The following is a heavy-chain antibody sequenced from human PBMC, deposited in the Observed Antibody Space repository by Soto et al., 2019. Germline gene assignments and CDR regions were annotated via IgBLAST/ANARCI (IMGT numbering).Heavy chain of an antibody. CDR2: IYSGGST. Sequence: EVQLVESGGGLVQPGGSLRLSCATSGFTVSSNYMSWVRQAPGKGLERVSVIYSGGSTYYADSVKGRFTISRHNSKTTLYLQMNSLRAEDTAVYYCAATRLGYWGQGTLVNISS. J-gene: IGHJ4*02. CDR3: AATRLGY. CDR1: GFTVSSNY. D-gene: IGHD5-12*01. V-gene: IGHV3-53*04.